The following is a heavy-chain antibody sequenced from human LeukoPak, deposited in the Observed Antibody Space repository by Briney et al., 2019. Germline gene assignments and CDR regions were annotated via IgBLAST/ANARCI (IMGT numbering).Heavy chain of an antibody. CDR1: GFTFSSNY. CDR3: AKARLSSGYCSGGACYPPGY. CDR2: IYGGGST. Sequence: GGSLRLSCAASGFTFSSNYMSWVRQAPGKGLEWVSLIYGGGSTYYSDSVKGRFTISRDNSKNTLYLQMNSLRAEDTAVYYCAKARLSSGYCSGGACYPPGYWGQGTLVTVSS. J-gene: IGHJ4*02. V-gene: IGHV3-53*01. D-gene: IGHD2-15*01.